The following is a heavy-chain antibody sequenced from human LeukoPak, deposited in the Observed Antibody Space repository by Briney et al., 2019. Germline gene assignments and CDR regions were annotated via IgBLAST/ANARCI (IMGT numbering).Heavy chain of an antibody. J-gene: IGHJ6*04. CDR2: STPIFGTT. CDR3: ARARAVAEPEDTMDV. V-gene: IGHV1-69*05. D-gene: IGHD6-19*01. CDR1: VDTVTSYA. Sequence: ASGRVSGKAAVDTVTSYAISWGREAPGQGGEWRGGSTPIFGTTNYAQKFQGRVTITTDKSTSTAYMELSSLRSEDTAVYYCARARAVAEPEDTMDVWGKGTTVTVSS.